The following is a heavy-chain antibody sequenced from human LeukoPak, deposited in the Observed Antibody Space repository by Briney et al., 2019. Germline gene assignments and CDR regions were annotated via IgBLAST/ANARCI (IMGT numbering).Heavy chain of an antibody. J-gene: IGHJ6*02. D-gene: IGHD2-21*02. CDR1: GYTFTSYD. CDR3: ARDPLYCGGDCYPETDYYGMDV. V-gene: IGHV1-18*01. CDR2: ISAYNGNT. Sequence: ASVKVSCKASGYTFTSYDISWVRQAPGQGLEWMGWISAYNGNTNYAQKLQGRVTMTTDTSTSTAYMELRSLRSDDTAVYYCARDPLYCGGDCYPETDYYGMDVWGQGTTVTVSS.